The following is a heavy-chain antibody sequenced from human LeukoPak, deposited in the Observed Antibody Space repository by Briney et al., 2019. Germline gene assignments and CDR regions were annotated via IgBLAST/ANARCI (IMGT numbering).Heavy chain of an antibody. CDR2: ISYDGSNK. CDR3: AKNARSFDY. Sequence: PGGSLRLSCAASGFTFSSYGMHWVRQAPGKGLEWVAVISYDGSNKYYADSVKGRFSISRDNSKNTLYLQMSSLRAEDTAVYYCAKNARSFDYWGQGTLVTVSS. V-gene: IGHV3-30*18. D-gene: IGHD6-6*01. J-gene: IGHJ4*02. CDR1: GFTFSSYG.